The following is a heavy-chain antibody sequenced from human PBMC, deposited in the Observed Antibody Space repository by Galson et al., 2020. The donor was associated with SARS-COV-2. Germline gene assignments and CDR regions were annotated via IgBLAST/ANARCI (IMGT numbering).Heavy chain of an antibody. CDR3: ATDRYGSGDY. J-gene: IGHJ4*02. Sequence: GGSLRLSCAASGFTFSSYAMSWVRQAPGKGLEWVAAIGGSGGTIYYADSVKGRFTISISRDNSKNTLYLQMNSLRAEDTAVYYCATDRYGSGDYWGQGTLFSGSS. CDR2: IGGSGGTI. D-gene: IGHD3-10*01. V-gene: IGHV3-23*01. CDR1: GFTFSSYA.